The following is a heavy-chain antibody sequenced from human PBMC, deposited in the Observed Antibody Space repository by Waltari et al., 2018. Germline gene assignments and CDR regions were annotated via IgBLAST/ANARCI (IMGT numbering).Heavy chain of an antibody. CDR1: GYSFTSYW. CDR3: ARLKKGYSYGYSEFDY. J-gene: IGHJ4*02. D-gene: IGHD5-18*01. CDR2: IDPGDSDT. Sequence: EVQLLESGGGLVQPGESLKISCKGSGYSFTSYWIGWVRQMPGKGLEWMGIIDPGDSDTRYSPSFQGQVTISADKSISTAYLQWSSLKASDTAMYYCARLKKGYSYGYSEFDYWGQGTLVTVSS. V-gene: IGHV5-51*01.